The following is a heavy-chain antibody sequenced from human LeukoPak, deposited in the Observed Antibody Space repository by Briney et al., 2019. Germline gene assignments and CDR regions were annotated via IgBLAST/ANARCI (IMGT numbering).Heavy chain of an antibody. CDR3: ARDSPYVWAFDY. J-gene: IGHJ4*02. CDR2: INPNSGGT. D-gene: IGHD3-16*01. CDR1: GYTFTGYY. Sequence: APVKVSCKASGYTFTGYYMHWVRQAPGQGLEWMGWINPNSGGTNHAQKLQGRVTMTTDTSTTTAYMDLRSLRSDDTAVYYCARDSPYVWAFDYWGQGTLVTVSS. V-gene: IGHV1-2*02.